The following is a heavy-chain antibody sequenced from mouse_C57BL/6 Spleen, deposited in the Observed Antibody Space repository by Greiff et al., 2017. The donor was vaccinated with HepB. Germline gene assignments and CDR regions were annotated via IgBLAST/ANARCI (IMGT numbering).Heavy chain of an antibody. D-gene: IGHD2-12*01. CDR3: ARELGSWYFDV. J-gene: IGHJ1*03. CDR2: IYPRDAST. CDR1: GYTFTSYD. V-gene: IGHV1-85*01. Sequence: VQLQQSGPELVKPGASVKLSCKASGYTFTSYDINWVKQRPGQGLEWIGWIYPRDASTKYNEKFKGKATLTVDTSSSTAYMELHSLTSEDSAVYFCARELGSWYFDVWGTGTTVTVSS.